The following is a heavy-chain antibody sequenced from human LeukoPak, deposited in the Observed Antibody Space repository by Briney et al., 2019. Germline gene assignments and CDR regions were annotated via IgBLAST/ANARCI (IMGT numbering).Heavy chain of an antibody. D-gene: IGHD3-3*01. V-gene: IGHV4-38-2*01. CDR3: ARHNRPATDDFWSGYYFRILSPFDY. CDR2: IYHSGST. CDR1: GYSISSGYY. Sequence: SETLSLTCAVSGYSISSGYYWGWIRQPPGKGLEWSGSIYHSGSTYYNPSLKSRVTISVDTSKNQFSLKLSSVTAADTAVYYCARHNRPATDDFWSGYYFRILSPFDYWGQGXXVTVSS. J-gene: IGHJ4*02.